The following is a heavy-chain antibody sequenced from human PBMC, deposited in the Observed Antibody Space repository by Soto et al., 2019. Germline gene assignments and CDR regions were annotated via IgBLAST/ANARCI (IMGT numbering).Heavy chain of an antibody. V-gene: IGHV3-7*01. CDR1: GFTFSSYW. CDR3: ARADIVVVPALGYMDV. J-gene: IGHJ6*03. D-gene: IGHD2-2*01. CDR2: IKQDGSEK. Sequence: GGSLRLSCAASGFTFSSYWMSWVRQAPGKGLEWVANIKQDGSEKYYVDSVEGRFTISRDNAKNSLYLQMNSLRAEDTAVYYCARADIVVVPALGYMDVWGKGTTVTVSS.